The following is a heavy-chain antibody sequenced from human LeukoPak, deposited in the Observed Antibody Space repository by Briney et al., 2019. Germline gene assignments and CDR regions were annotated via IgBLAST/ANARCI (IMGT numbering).Heavy chain of an antibody. D-gene: IGHD3-16*01. V-gene: IGHV4-59*01. J-gene: IGHJ4*02. CDR2: TYYSGST. CDR1: GGSISSYY. CDR3: ARDRRGLDY. Sequence: SETLSLTCTVSGGSISSYYWSWIRQPPGKGLEWIGYTYYSGSTNYNPSLKSRVTISVDTSKNQFSLKLSSVTAADTAVYYCARDRRGLDYWGQGTLVTVSS.